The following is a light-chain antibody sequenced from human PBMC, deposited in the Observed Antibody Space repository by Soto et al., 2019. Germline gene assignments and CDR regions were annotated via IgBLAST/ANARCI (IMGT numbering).Light chain of an antibody. Sequence: VLTQSPGTLSLSPGESATLSCRASQSVSSSYLAWYQQKPGQAPRLLIYGASSRATGIPDRFSGSGTGTDFTLTISSLEPEDIAVYYCQQRSNWPLMTFGQGTRLEI. CDR2: GAS. CDR1: QSVSSSY. CDR3: QQRSNWPLMT. V-gene: IGKV3D-20*02. J-gene: IGKJ5*01.